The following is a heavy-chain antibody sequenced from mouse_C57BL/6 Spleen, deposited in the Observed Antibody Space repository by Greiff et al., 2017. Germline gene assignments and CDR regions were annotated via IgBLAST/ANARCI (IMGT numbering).Heavy chain of an antibody. Sequence: QVQLQQSGAELVKPGASVKISCKASGYAFSSYWMNWVKQRPGKGLEWIGQIYPGDGDTNYNGKFKGKATLTADKSSSTAYMQLSSLTSEDSAVYFCASFVTGTRYFDVWGTGTTVTVSS. CDR1: GYAFSSYW. CDR3: ASFVTGTRYFDV. CDR2: IYPGDGDT. J-gene: IGHJ1*03. D-gene: IGHD4-1*01. V-gene: IGHV1-80*01.